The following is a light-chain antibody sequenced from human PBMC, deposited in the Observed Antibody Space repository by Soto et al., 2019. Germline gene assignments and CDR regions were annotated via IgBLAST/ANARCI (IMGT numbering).Light chain of an antibody. CDR1: QSISRF. CDR3: QQTYATPQT. V-gene: IGKV1-39*01. Sequence: DIQMTQSPSSMSASIGDTVTITCRTSQSISRFLNWYQQRPGRAPRLLIYKASTLQIGVPSRFSGSESGTDFTLTITNLQPEDFATSFCQQTYATPQTFGQGTKV. CDR2: KAS. J-gene: IGKJ1*01.